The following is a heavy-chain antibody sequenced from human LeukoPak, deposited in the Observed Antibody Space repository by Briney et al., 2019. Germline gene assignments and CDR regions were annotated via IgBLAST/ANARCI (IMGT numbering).Heavy chain of an antibody. CDR2: INHN. V-gene: IGHV4-34*01. CDR1: GASLSDFH. CDR3: ARGRRAFYELRGNRFYYYMDV. J-gene: IGHJ6*03. Sequence: KPSETLSLTCAVDGASLSDFHWTWIRQSPGKGLEWIGEINHNNYNPSLKSRVTISLDTSKNWFSLNLTSVTAADMAIYYCARGRRAFYELRGNRFYYYMDVWGKGTTVIVSS. D-gene: IGHD2/OR15-2a*01.